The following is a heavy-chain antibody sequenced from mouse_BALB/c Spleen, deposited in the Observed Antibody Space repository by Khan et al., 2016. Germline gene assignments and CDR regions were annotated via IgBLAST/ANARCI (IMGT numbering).Heavy chain of an antibody. J-gene: IGHJ2*01. CDR1: GYTFTSYW. V-gene: IGHV1-7*01. Sequence: QVQLQQSGAELAKPGASVKMSCKASGYTFTSYWMHWVKQRPGQGLEWIGWIYPGNVNTKYNEKFKGKATLTADKSSSTAYMQLSSLTSEDSAVYFCARGFVTVVNYWGQGTTPTVSS. D-gene: IGHD1-1*01. CDR3: ARGFVTVVNY. CDR2: IYPGNVNT.